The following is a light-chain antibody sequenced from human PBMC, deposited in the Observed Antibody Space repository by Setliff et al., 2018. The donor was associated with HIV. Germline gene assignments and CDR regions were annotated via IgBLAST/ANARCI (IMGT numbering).Light chain of an antibody. CDR1: SSDVGGYDY. J-gene: IGLJ2*01. Sequence: QSALTQPRSVSGSPGQSVTISCTGTSSDVGGYDYVSWYQQHPDKAPKLMIYDVNKRPSGVPDRFSGSKSGNTASLTISGLQAEDEADYYCCSYAGSYTSYVLFGGGTKVTV. CDR3: CSYAGSYTSYVL. CDR2: DVN. V-gene: IGLV2-11*01.